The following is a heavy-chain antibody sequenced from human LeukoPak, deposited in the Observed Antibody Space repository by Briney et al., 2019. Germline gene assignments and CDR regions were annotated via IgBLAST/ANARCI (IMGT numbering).Heavy chain of an antibody. CDR2: ISGSGGST. J-gene: IGHJ3*02. CDR1: GFTFRSYA. CDR3: ARDRGYYDILTGYYTVQAFDI. V-gene: IGHV3-23*01. D-gene: IGHD3-9*01. Sequence: GGSLRLSCAASGFTFRSYAMSWVRQAPGKGLEWVSAISGSGGSTYYADSVRGRFTISRDNSKNTLYLHMNSLRAEDTAVYYCARDRGYYDILTGYYTVQAFDIWGQGTMVTVSS.